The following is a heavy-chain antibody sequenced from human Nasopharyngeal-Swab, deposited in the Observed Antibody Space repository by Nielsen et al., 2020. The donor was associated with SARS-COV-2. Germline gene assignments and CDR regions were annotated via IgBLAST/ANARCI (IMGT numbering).Heavy chain of an antibody. V-gene: IGHV3-30-3*01. CDR3: ARDLSYYGSSGYPGDY. D-gene: IGHD3-22*01. Sequence: VRQAPGKGLEWVAVISYDGSNKYYADSVKGRFTISRDNSKNTLYLQMNSLRAEGTAVYYCARDLSYYGSSGYPGDYWGQGTLVTVSS. J-gene: IGHJ4*02. CDR2: ISYDGSNK.